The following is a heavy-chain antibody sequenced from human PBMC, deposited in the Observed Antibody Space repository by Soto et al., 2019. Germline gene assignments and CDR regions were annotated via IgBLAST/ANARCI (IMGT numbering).Heavy chain of an antibody. CDR1: GGTFSNYA. D-gene: IGHD1-26*01. V-gene: IGHV1-69*13. CDR2: IIPMFGTA. J-gene: IGHJ3*02. CDR3: ASHPQTYSGNHDAFDI. Sequence: SVKVSCKTSGGTFSNYAISWVRQAPGQGLEWMGGIIPMFGTANHAQKFQGRVTITADESTSTAYMELSSLRSEDTAVYYCASHPQTYSGNHDAFDIWGQGTMVTVSS.